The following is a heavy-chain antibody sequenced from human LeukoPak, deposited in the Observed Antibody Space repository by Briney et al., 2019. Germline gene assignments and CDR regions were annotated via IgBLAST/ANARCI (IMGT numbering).Heavy chain of an antibody. Sequence: GGSLRLSCAASGFTFSSYAMSWVRQAPGKGLEWVSAISGNGVGTYYADSVKGRFTISRDNSKNTLYLQMNSLRAEDTAVYYCARGVWGSYRYDYWGQGTLVTVSS. V-gene: IGHV3-23*01. D-gene: IGHD3-16*02. CDR2: ISGNGVGT. CDR1: GFTFSSYA. J-gene: IGHJ4*02. CDR3: ARGVWGSYRYDY.